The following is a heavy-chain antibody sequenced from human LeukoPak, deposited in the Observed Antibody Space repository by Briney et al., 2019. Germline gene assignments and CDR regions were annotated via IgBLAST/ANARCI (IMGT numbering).Heavy chain of an antibody. CDR1: GGSISSHY. CDR2: ISNSGST. J-gene: IGHJ6*03. Sequence: PSETLSLTCTVSGGSISSHYWTWIRQSPVKGLEWIGDISNSGSTSYNPSLKSRVTISIDTSKNQFSLKLSSVTAADTAVYYCGRDALVGYFSYYYMDVWGKGTTVAVSS. CDR3: GRDALVGYFSYYYMDV. V-gene: IGHV4-59*11. D-gene: IGHD2-15*01.